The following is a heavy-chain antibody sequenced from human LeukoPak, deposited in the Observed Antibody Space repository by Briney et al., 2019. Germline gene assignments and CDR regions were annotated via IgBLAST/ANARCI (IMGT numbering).Heavy chain of an antibody. Sequence: GGSMRHSCAASGFTFSSYSMNWVRQTPGKGLEWVSSISGTSSYIYYADSLKGRFTISRDNAKNSLYLQMNSLRAEDTAVYYCARKGYGDYHFDYWGQGSLVTV. D-gene: IGHD4-17*01. CDR1: GFTFSSYS. V-gene: IGHV3-21*01. CDR2: ISGTSSYI. CDR3: ARKGYGDYHFDY. J-gene: IGHJ4*02.